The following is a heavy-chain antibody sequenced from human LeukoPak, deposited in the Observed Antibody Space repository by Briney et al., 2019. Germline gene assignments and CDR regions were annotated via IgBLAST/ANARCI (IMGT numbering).Heavy chain of an antibody. CDR2: IYHSGST. CDR3: ARFPPYGDPFFDY. J-gene: IGHJ4*02. CDR1: GGSISSSNW. Sequence: SGTLSLTCAVSGGSISSSNWWSWVRQPPGKGLEWIGEIYHSGSTNYNPSLKSRVTISVDKSKNQFSLKLSSVTAADTAVYYCARFPPYGDPFFDYWGQGTLVTVSS. V-gene: IGHV4-4*02. D-gene: IGHD4-17*01.